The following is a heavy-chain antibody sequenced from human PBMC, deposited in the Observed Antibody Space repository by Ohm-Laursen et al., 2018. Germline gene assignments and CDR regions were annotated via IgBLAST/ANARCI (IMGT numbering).Heavy chain of an antibody. J-gene: IGHJ4*02. CDR3: ARGQDFDY. V-gene: IGHV3-30*03. CDR2: ISYDGSNK. CDR1: GFTFSSYG. Sequence: SLRLSCAASGFTFSSYGMHWVRQAPGKGLEWVAVISYDGSNKYYADSVKGRFTISRDNSKNTLYLQMNSLRAEDTAVYYCARGQDFDYWGQGTLVTVSS.